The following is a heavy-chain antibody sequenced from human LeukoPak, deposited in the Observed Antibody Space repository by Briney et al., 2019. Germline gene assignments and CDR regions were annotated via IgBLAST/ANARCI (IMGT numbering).Heavy chain of an antibody. V-gene: IGHV3-23*01. CDR3: ARLPTFYYDSSGYHYDY. D-gene: IGHD3-22*01. J-gene: IGHJ4*02. Sequence: GRSLRLSCAASGFTFSSYGMHWVRQAPGKGLEWVSAISGSGGSTYYADSVKGRFTISKDKSKNTLYLQMDNLRAEDTGVYFCARLPTFYYDSSGYHYDYWGQGTLVTVSS. CDR2: ISGSGGST. CDR1: GFTFSSYG.